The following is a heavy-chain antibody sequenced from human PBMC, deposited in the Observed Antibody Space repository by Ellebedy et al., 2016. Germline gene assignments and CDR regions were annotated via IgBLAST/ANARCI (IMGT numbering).Heavy chain of an antibody. CDR2: IIPILDTS. CDR1: GYTFRNYG. V-gene: IGHV1-69*04. Sequence: ASVKVSCKTSGYTFRNYGINWVRQAPGQGLEWMGRIIPILDTSNYAQKFQGRVTITADKSTSTAYMELSSLTSEDTAVYYCARGWSTPDSWGQGTLVIVSS. J-gene: IGHJ4*02. D-gene: IGHD2-15*01. CDR3: ARGWSTPDS.